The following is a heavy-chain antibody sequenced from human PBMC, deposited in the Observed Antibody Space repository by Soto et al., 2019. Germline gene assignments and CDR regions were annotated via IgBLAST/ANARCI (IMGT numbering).Heavy chain of an antibody. CDR3: ARDIVLVPAAISFDWFDP. CDR2: ISYDGSNK. V-gene: IGHV3-30*03. CDR1: GFTFSSYG. D-gene: IGHD2-2*01. Sequence: PGGSLRLSCAASGFTFSSYGMHWVRQAPGKGLEWVAVISYDGSNKYYADSVKGRFSISSDNSKNTLYLHMNSLRVEDTAVYYCARDIVLVPAAISFDWFDPWGQGTLVTVSS. J-gene: IGHJ5*02.